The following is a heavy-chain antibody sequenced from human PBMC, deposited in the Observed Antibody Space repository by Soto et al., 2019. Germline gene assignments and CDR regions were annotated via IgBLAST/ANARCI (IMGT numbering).Heavy chain of an antibody. V-gene: IGHV1-69*05. CDR3: ARAGRGGPVYYYYYGMDV. Sequence: SVKVSCKASGGTFSSYAISWVRKAPGQRLEWMGGIIPIFGTANYAQKFQGRVTITRDTSASTAYMELSSLRSEDTAVYYCARAGRGGPVYYYYYGMDVWGQGTTVTVSS. CDR1: GGTFSSYA. J-gene: IGHJ6*02. CDR2: IIPIFGTA.